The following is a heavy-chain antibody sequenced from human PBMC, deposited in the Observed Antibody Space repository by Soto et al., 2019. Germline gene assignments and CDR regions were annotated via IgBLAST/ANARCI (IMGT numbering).Heavy chain of an antibody. V-gene: IGHV4-61*01. J-gene: IGHJ4*02. Sequence: SATLSLTCSVPGGYVSSGSYYWSWIRQPPGKGLECNGYIYYSGSTNYNPSLKSRVTISVDTSKNQFSLKLSSVTAAVTAVYYCARVSSSWGLVNYFDYWGQGTLVTVSS. D-gene: IGHD6-13*01. CDR2: IYYSGST. CDR1: GGYVSSGSYY. CDR3: ARVSSSWGLVNYFDY.